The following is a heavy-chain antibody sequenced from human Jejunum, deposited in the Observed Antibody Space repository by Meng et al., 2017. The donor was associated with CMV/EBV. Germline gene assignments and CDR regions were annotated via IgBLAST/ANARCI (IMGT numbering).Heavy chain of an antibody. J-gene: IGHJ2*01. D-gene: IGHD7-27*01. Sequence: GFIFSGVSMTWLRRTPGRGLEWVTGSSGSGSRTFFADSVKGRFNISRDNSEGTVYLEMNNLRVEDTAVYFCAKDLNWGLDWYFDLWGHGTQVTVSS. CDR1: GFIFSGVS. V-gene: IGHV3-23*01. CDR3: AKDLNWGLDWYFDL. CDR2: SSGSGSRT.